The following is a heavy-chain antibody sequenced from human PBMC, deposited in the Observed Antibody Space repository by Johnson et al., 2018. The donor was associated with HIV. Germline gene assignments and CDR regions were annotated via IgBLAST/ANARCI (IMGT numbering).Heavy chain of an antibody. D-gene: IGHD3-22*01. CDR2: ISYDGNNE. CDR3: ARIRVAVITEVGGFDI. V-gene: IGHV3-30*03. J-gene: IGHJ3*02. CDR1: GFTFSTYA. Sequence: QMQLVESGGGVVQPGRSLRLSCVASGFTFSTYAMHWVRQAPGKGLEWVAVISYDGNNEYYAHSVKGRFTISRDNSKSTLFLQMNSLRPEDTAVYYCARIRVAVITEVGGFDIWGQGTMVTVAS.